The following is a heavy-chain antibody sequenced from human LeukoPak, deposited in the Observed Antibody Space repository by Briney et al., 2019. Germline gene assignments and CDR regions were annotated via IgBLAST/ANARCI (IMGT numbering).Heavy chain of an antibody. J-gene: IGHJ1*01. CDR2: IYPGDSDT. D-gene: IGHD3-10*01. Sequence: GESLKISCKGSGYSFTSYWIGWVRQMPGKGLEWMGIIYPGDSDTRYSPSFQGQVTISADKSISTAYLQWNSLKASDTAMYYCVRGSAVGWLHFQHWGQGTLVTVSS. CDR1: GYSFTSYW. V-gene: IGHV5-51*01. CDR3: VRGSAVGWLHFQH.